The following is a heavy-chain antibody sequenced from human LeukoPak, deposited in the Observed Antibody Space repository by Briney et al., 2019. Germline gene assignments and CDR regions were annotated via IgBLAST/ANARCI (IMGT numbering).Heavy chain of an antibody. J-gene: IGHJ4*02. CDR2: ISSSSSYI. D-gene: IGHD6-13*01. CDR1: GFTFSSYS. CDR3: ARERYSSNWFIDY. Sequence: GGPLRLSCAASGFTFSSYSMNWVRQAPGKGLEWVSSISSSSSYIYYADSVKGRFTISRDNAKNSLYLQMNSLRAADTAVYYCARERYSSNWFIDYWGQGTLVTVSS. V-gene: IGHV3-21*01.